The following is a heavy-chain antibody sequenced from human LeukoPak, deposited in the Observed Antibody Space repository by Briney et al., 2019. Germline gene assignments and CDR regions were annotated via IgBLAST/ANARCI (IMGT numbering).Heavy chain of an antibody. CDR1: GFTFDDYA. Sequence: GGSLRLSCAGSGFTFDDYAMHWVRQVPGKGLEWVSGISWNSNSVDYADSVKGRFTISRDNAKNSLYLQMNSLRPEDTALYYCTKGARDYFDSWGQGTLVVVSS. J-gene: IGHJ4*02. CDR2: ISWNSNSV. CDR3: TKGARDYFDS. V-gene: IGHV3-9*01.